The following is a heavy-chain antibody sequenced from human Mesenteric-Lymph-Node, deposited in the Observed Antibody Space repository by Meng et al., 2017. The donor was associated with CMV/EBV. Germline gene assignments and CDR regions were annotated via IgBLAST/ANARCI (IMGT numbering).Heavy chain of an antibody. CDR1: GFTFSSYA. J-gene: IGHJ4*02. D-gene: IGHD2-2*01. CDR3: AKVEYCSSTSCRDY. V-gene: IGHV3-23*01. Sequence: GESLKISCAASGFTFSSYAMSWVRQAPGKGLEWASAISGSGGSTYYADSEKGRFTISRDNSKNTLYLQMNSLRAEDTAVYYCAKVEYCSSTSCRDYWGQGTLVTVSS. CDR2: ISGSGGST.